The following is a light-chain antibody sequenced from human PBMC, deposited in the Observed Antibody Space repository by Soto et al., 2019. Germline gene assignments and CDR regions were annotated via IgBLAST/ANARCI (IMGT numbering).Light chain of an antibody. V-gene: IGLV6-57*02. CDR1: SGSVASNY. CDR2: GDN. Sequence: NFMLTQPHSVSESPGKTVTISCTGSSGSVASNYVHWYQRRPGSAPTIVIYGDNQRPSGVPDRFSGSIDSSSNSASLTISRPKTEDAADYFCQSNDRCSLYVFGTGRQVPVL. CDR3: QSNDRCSLYV. J-gene: IGLJ1*01.